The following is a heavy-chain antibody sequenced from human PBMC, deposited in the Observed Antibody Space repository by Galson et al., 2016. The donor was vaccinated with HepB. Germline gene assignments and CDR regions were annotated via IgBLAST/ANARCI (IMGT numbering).Heavy chain of an antibody. CDR3: ARHYDSSGNDAFDI. J-gene: IGHJ3*02. CDR2: IYYSGST. D-gene: IGHD3-22*01. V-gene: IGHV4-61*08. Sequence: ETLSLTCTVSGASIRSGGYYWSWIRQPPGKGLEWIGYIYYSGSTNYNPSLKSRVTISVDTSKNQFSLKLSSVTAADTAVYYCARHYDSSGNDAFDIWGQGTMVTVSS. CDR1: GASIRSGGYY.